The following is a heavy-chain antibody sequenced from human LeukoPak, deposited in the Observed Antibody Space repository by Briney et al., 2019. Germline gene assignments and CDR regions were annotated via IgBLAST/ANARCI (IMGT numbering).Heavy chain of an antibody. CDR1: GFTFSSYG. CDR3: AKDWGPHRPYQLSYFGY. CDR2: IRYDGSNK. Sequence: GGSLRLSCAASGFTFSSYGMHWVRQAPGKGLEWVAFIRYDGSNKYYADSVKGRFTISRDNSKNTLYLQMNSLRAEDTAVYYCAKDWGPHRPYQLSYFGYWGQGTLVTVSS. V-gene: IGHV3-30*02. D-gene: IGHD2-2*01. J-gene: IGHJ4*02.